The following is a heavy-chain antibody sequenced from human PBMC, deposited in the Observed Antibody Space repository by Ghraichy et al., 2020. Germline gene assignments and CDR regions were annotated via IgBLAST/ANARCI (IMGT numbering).Heavy chain of an antibody. D-gene: IGHD1-26*01. J-gene: IGHJ4*02. V-gene: IGHV1-8*03. CDR3: ARPSGSYYHFDY. CDR2: MNPNSGNT. CDR1: GYTFTSYD. Sequence: ASVKVSCKASGYTFTSYDINWVRQATGQGLEWMGWMNPNSGNTGYAQKFQGRVTITRNTSISTAYMELSSLRSEDTAVYYCARPSGSYYHFDYWGQGTLVTVSS.